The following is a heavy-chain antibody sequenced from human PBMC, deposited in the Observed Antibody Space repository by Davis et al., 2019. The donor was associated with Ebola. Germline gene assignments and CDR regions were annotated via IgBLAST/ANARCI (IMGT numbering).Heavy chain of an antibody. V-gene: IGHV3-48*02. Sequence: DSVKGRFTISRDNAKNSLYLQMNSLRDEDTAVYYCAKTYYDFWSGTYYYGMDVWGQGTTVTVSS. D-gene: IGHD3-3*01. CDR3: AKTYYDFWSGTYYYGMDV. J-gene: IGHJ6*02.